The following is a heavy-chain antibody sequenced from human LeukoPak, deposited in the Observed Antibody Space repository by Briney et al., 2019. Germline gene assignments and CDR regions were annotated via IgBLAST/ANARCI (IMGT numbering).Heavy chain of an antibody. J-gene: IGHJ4*02. CDR1: GFTFSSYA. V-gene: IGHV3-23*01. CDR2: ISGSGGST. CDR3: AQSKPQGELFDY. Sequence: AGGSLRLSCAASGFTFSSYAMSWVRQAPGKGLEWVSAISGSGGSTYYADSVKGRFTISRDNSKNTLYLQMNSLRAEDTAVYYCAQSKPQGELFDYWGQGTLVTVSS. D-gene: IGHD1-26*01.